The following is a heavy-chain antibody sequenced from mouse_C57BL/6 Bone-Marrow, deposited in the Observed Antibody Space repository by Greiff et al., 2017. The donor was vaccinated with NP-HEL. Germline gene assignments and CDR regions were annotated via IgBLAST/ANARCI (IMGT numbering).Heavy chain of an antibody. CDR2: INPSNGGT. J-gene: IGHJ4*01. Sequence: QVQLQQPGTELVKPGASVKLSCKASGYTFTSYWMHWVKQRPGQGLEWIGNINPSNGGTNYYEKFKSKATLTVDKSSSTAYMQLSSLTSEDSAVYYCARYDYAHYYAMDYWGQGTSVTVSS. CDR1: GYTFTSYW. D-gene: IGHD2-4*01. V-gene: IGHV1-53*01. CDR3: ARYDYAHYYAMDY.